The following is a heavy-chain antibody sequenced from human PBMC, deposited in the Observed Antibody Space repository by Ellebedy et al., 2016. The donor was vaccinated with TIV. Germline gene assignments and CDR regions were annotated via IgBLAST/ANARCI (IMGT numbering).Heavy chain of an antibody. J-gene: IGHJ6*02. D-gene: IGHD6-13*01. CDR2: IIPIFGTA. V-gene: IGHV1-69*06. Sequence: ASVKVSXXASGCIFIRYVIRWVRQPPRQGGEWLGGIIPIFGTANYAQKFQGRVTITADKSTSTAYMELSSLRSEDTAVYYCARESVAAAITDYYYYGMDGWGQGTTVTVSS. CDR3: ARESVAAAITDYYYYGMDG. CDR1: GCIFIRYV.